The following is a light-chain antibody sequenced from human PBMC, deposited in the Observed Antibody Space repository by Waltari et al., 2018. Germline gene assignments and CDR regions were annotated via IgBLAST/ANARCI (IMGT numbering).Light chain of an antibody. Sequence: SALTQPPSASGSPGQSVPISCTGTSRDIGGSNFVSWYQQRPGKAPRFLIYDVNKRPSGVSDRFSGSKSGNTASLTVSGLQPDEEATYYCSAFAGSNNFGVFGGGTKLTVL. J-gene: IGLJ3*02. V-gene: IGLV2-8*01. CDR3: SAFAGSNNFGV. CDR1: SRDIGGSNF. CDR2: DVN.